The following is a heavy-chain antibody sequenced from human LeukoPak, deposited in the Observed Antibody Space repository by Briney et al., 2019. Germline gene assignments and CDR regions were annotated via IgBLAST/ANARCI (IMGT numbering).Heavy chain of an antibody. Sequence: SETLSLTCTVSGVSISRYYWSWIRQPAGKGLEWIGRIYSSGSTNYNPSLKSRVTISVDTSKNQFSLKLSSVTAADTAVYYCARGVYCSGGSCYSTKQRKYYYYYMDVWGKGTTVTVSS. CDR2: IYSSGST. J-gene: IGHJ6*03. CDR3: ARGVYCSGGSCYSTKQRKYYYYYMDV. CDR1: GVSISRYY. D-gene: IGHD2-15*01. V-gene: IGHV4-4*07.